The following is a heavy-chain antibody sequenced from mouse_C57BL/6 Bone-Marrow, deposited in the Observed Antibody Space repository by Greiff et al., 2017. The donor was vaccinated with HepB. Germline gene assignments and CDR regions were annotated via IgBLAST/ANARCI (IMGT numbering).Heavy chain of an antibody. V-gene: IGHV1-69*01. CDR2: IDPSDSYT. J-gene: IGHJ2*01. Sequence: QVQLKQPGAELVMPGASVKLSCKASGYTFTSYWMHWVKQRPGQGLEWIGEIDPSDSYTNYNQKFKGKSTLTVDKSSSTAYMQLSSLTSEDSAVYYCARRGVYGKPPDYWGQGTTLTVSS. CDR3: ARRGVYGKPPDY. CDR1: GYTFTSYW. D-gene: IGHD2-1*01.